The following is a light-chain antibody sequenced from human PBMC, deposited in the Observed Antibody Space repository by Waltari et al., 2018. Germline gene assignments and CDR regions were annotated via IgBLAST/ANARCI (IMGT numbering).Light chain of an antibody. V-gene: IGLV7-46*01. CDR2: DGT. CDR1: TGPVPNAPF. Sequence: QAVVTQEPSLTVSPGGTVTLTCGSSTGPVPNAPFPYWFQQKPGQAPRALIYDGTNRQSWTPARFSGSLVGGKAALTLSGAQPEDETVYYCLLSYAGARVFGGGTTLTVL. CDR3: LLSYAGARV. J-gene: IGLJ3*02.